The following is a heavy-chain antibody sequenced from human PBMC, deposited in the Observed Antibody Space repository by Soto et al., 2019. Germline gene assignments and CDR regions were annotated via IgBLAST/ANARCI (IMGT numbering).Heavy chain of an antibody. CDR2: MFHSGST. V-gene: IGHV4-38-2*02. D-gene: IGHD2-2*01. CDR1: GYFISSGYY. J-gene: IGHJ5*02. Sequence: TLSLTCTVSGYFISSGYYWGWIRQPPGKGLEWIGSMFHSGSTHYNPSLKSRVTMSVDTSKNQFSLRLSSVTASDTAVYYCARGHIVVVPTVGWFDPWGQGTLVTVSS. CDR3: ARGHIVVVPTVGWFDP.